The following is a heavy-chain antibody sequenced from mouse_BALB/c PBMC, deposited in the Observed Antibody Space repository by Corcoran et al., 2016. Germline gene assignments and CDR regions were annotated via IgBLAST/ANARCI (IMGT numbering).Heavy chain of an antibody. J-gene: IGHJ3*01. CDR3: ARGDYDDAWFAY. V-gene: IGHV9-1*02. Sequence: QIQLVQSGPELKKPGETVKISCKASGYTFTNYGMNWVKQAPGKGLKWMGWISTYTGEPTYADDFKGRFAFSLETSASTAYLQINNLKNEDMATYFCARGDYDDAWFAYWGQGTLVTVSA. D-gene: IGHD2-4*01. CDR1: GYTFTNYG. CDR2: ISTYTGEP.